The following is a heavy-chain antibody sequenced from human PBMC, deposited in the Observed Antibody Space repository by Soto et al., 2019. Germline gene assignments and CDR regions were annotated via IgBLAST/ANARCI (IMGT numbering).Heavy chain of an antibody. CDR1: GFTFSSYA. V-gene: IGHV3-23*01. J-gene: IGHJ4*02. CDR2: ISGSGGST. D-gene: IGHD3-10*01. Sequence: EVQLLESGGGLVQPGGSLRLSCAASGFTFSSYAMSWVRQAPGRGLEWVSAISGSGGSTYYADSVKGRFTISRDNSKNTLYLQMNSLRAEDTAVYYCAKDGTYYGSGSYQSFWGQGTLVTVSS. CDR3: AKDGTYYGSGSYQSF.